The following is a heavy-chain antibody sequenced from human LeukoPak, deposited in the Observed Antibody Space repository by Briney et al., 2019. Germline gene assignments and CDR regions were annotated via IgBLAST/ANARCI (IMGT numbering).Heavy chain of an antibody. D-gene: IGHD3-9*01. V-gene: IGHV3-23*01. CDR1: GVIFRNYA. Sequence: QPGASLRLSCAASGVIFRNYAMSWVRQAPGKGLEWVSPITGSGDTTYYADSVKGRFTISRDNSKNTLYVEMNTLRAEDTAVYYCAKWGDYDILTGYYVSDFWGQGTLVTVSS. J-gene: IGHJ4*02. CDR2: ITGSGDTT. CDR3: AKWGDYDILTGYYVSDF.